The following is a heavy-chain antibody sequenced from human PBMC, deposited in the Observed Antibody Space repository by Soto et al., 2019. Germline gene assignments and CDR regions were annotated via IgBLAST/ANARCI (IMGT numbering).Heavy chain of an antibody. V-gene: IGHV1-46*01. Sequence: ASVKVSCKASGYTFTSYYMHWVRQAPGQGLEWMGIINPSGGSTSYAQKFQGRVTMTRDTSTGTVYMELSSLGSEETAVYYCAGDGHYYGSGSSDETLDYWGQGTLVTVSS. D-gene: IGHD3-10*01. CDR2: INPSGGST. CDR1: GYTFTSYY. J-gene: IGHJ4*02. CDR3: AGDGHYYGSGSSDETLDY.